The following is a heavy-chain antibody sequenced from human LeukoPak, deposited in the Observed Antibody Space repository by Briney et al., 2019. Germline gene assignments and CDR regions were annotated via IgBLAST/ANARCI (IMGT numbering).Heavy chain of an antibody. CDR1: GFTFSNYA. Sequence: GGSLRLSCAASGFTFSNYAMRWVRQAPGKGLEWVSAISGSGDSTYYADSVKGRFTISRDSSMETLYLQMNSLRAEDTATYFCAKRLSFGVAIGDFDYWGQGTLVTVSS. CDR2: ISGSGDST. V-gene: IGHV3-23*01. D-gene: IGHD3-3*01. J-gene: IGHJ4*02. CDR3: AKRLSFGVAIGDFDY.